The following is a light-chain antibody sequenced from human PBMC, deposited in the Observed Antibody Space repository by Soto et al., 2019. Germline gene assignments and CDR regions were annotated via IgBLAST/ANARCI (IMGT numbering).Light chain of an antibody. V-gene: IGKV3-11*01. Sequence: EIVLTQSPATLSLSPGERATLSCRASQSVSRYLAWYQQKPGQAPRLLIYDASNRATGIPARFSGSGSGTDFTLTISSLEPEDFALYYCQQRSAWPPTFGQGTRLEIK. J-gene: IGKJ5*01. CDR3: QQRSAWPPT. CDR1: QSVSRY. CDR2: DAS.